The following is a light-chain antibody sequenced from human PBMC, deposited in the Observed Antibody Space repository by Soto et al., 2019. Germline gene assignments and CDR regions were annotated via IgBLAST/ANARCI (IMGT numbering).Light chain of an antibody. CDR3: SSYTSSSTLGV. J-gene: IGLJ1*01. V-gene: IGLV2-14*01. CDR1: SSDVGGYNY. CDR2: EVS. Sequence: QSALTQPASVSGSPGQSITISCTGTSSDVGGYNYVSWYQQHPGKAPKLMIYEVSNRPSGVSNRFSGSKSGNTASLTISGLQADDEEDYYCSSYTSSSTLGVFGTGTKVTVL.